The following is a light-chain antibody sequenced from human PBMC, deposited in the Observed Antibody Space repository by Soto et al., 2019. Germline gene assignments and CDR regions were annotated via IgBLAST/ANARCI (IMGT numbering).Light chain of an antibody. CDR1: QSVATY. CDR3: QQYNKWPYT. V-gene: IGKV3-15*01. CDR2: DAF. J-gene: IGKJ2*01. Sequence: EILMAQSPATLSVSPGERATLSCGASQSVATYLAWYQQKPGQAPRLLIYDAFARASGFPARFSGSGSGTEFTLTISSLQSEDSAVYYCQQYNKWPYTFGQGTKLEIK.